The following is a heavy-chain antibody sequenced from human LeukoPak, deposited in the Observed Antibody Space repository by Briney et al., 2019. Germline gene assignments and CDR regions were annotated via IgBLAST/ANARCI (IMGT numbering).Heavy chain of an antibody. CDR1: GGSISSYY. CDR2: IYYSGST. Sequence: PSETLSLTCTVSGGSISSYYWSWIRQPPGKGLEWIGYIYYSGSTNYNPSLKSRVTISVDTSKNQFSLKLSSVTAADTAVYYCARHQGQYNSSSGFDPWGQGTLVTVSS. V-gene: IGHV4-59*08. CDR3: ARHQGQYNSSSGFDP. D-gene: IGHD6-6*01. J-gene: IGHJ5*02.